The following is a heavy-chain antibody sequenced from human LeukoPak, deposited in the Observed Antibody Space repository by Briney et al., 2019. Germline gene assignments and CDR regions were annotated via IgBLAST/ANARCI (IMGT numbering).Heavy chain of an antibody. CDR1: GFTFSSYD. Sequence: GGSLRLSCAASGFTFSSYDMHWVRQATGKGLEWVPAIGTAGDTYYPGSVKGRFTISRENAKNSLYLQMNSLRAGDTAVYYCARGPYYYGMDVWGQGTTVTVSS. CDR3: ARGPYYYGMDV. V-gene: IGHV3-13*04. J-gene: IGHJ6*02. CDR2: IGTAGDT.